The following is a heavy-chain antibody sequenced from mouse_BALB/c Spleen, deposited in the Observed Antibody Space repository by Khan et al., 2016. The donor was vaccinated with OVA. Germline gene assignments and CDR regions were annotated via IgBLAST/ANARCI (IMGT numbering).Heavy chain of an antibody. CDR1: GFTFSTYA. V-gene: IGHV5-9-3*01. D-gene: IGHD2-13*01. CDR3: ARDYWFAY. CDR2: ISSDGDYT. J-gene: IGHJ3*01. Sequence: EVELVESGGGLVKPGGSLKLSCAASGFTFSTYAMSWVRQTPEKRLEWVATISSDGDYTYYPDNVTGRFTISRDNAKNTLYLQMSSLRSEDTAMYYCARDYWFAYWGQGTLVTVSA.